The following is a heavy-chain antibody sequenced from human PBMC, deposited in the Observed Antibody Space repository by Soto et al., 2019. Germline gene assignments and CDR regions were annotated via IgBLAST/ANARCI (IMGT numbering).Heavy chain of an antibody. Sequence: GASVKVSCKASGYTFTSYVISWVRQAPGQGLEWMGWISAYNGNTNYAQKLQGRVTMTTDTSTSTAYMELRSLRSDDTAVYYCARAPGYCSGGSCYSSAFDSWGQGTMVTVSS. V-gene: IGHV1-18*01. CDR2: ISAYNGNT. D-gene: IGHD2-15*01. CDR1: GYTFTSYV. CDR3: ARAPGYCSGGSCYSSAFDS. J-gene: IGHJ3*02.